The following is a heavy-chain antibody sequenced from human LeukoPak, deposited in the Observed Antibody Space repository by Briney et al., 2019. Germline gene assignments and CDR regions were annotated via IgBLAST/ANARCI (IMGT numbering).Heavy chain of an antibody. CDR3: ARGLYGSSWSRGGDY. Sequence: SETLSLTCTVSGGSISSSSYYWGWIRQPPGKGLEWIGEINHSGSTNYNPSLKSRVTISVDTSKNQFSLKLSSVTAADTAVYYCARGLYGSSWSRGGDYWGQGTLVTVSS. D-gene: IGHD6-13*01. CDR1: GGSISSSSYY. CDR2: INHSGST. J-gene: IGHJ4*02. V-gene: IGHV4-39*07.